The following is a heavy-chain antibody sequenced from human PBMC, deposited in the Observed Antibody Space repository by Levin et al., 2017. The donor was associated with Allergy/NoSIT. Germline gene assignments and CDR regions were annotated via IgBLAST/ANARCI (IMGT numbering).Heavy chain of an antibody. V-gene: IGHV3-30*09. D-gene: IGHD6-25*01. J-gene: IGHJ4*02. CDR2: MSDDGTTK. CDR3: TRLDY. CDR1: GFNFSTYV. Sequence: GGSLRLSCAASGFNFSTYVFHWVRQAPGKGLEWVAVMSDDGTTKYYADSVKGRFAISRENSKNTVYLHMNSLRIDDSAVYYCTRLDYWGRGTLVAVSS.